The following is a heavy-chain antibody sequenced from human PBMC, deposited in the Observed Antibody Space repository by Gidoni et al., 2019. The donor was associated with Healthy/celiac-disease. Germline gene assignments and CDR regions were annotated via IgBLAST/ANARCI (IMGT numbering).Heavy chain of an antibody. V-gene: IGHV4-31*03. CDR1: GGPISTGGSY. CDR2: IYYSGST. CDR3: ARTLSAFWRGYYNY. Sequence: QVQLQESGPGLVKPSQTLSLTCTVSGGPISTGGSYWSWIRQHPGKGLEWIGYIYYSGSTYYNPSLKSRVTISVDTSKNQFSLELSSVTAADTAVYYCARTLSAFWRGYYNYWGQGTLVTVSS. J-gene: IGHJ4*02. D-gene: IGHD3-3*01.